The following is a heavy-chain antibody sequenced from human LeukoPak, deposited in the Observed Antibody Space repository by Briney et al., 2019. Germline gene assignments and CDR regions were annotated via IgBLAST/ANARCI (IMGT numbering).Heavy chain of an antibody. D-gene: IGHD6-13*01. CDR3: ARVGGSSWFRGANWFDP. Sequence: PSETLSLTCAVYGGSFSGYYWSWIRQPPGKGLEGIGEINHSGSTNYNPSLKSRVTISVDTSKNQFSLKLSSVTAADTAVYYCARVGGSSWFRGANWFDPWGQGTLVTVSS. CDR2: INHSGST. CDR1: GGSFSGYY. J-gene: IGHJ5*02. V-gene: IGHV4-34*01.